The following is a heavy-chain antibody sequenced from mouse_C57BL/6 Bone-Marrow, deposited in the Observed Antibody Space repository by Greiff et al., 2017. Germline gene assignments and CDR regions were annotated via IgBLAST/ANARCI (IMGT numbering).Heavy chain of an antibody. J-gene: IGHJ1*03. V-gene: IGHV1-81*01. Sequence: QVQLKQSGAELARPGASVKLSCKASGYTFTSYGISWVKQRTGQGLEWIGEIYPRDGSTKYNEKFKGKATLTVDTSSITAYMELHSLTSEDSAVYFCARLEFDGSSGDWYFDVWGTGTTVTVSS. D-gene: IGHD1-1*01. CDR3: ARLEFDGSSGDWYFDV. CDR1: GYTFTSYG. CDR2: IYPRDGST.